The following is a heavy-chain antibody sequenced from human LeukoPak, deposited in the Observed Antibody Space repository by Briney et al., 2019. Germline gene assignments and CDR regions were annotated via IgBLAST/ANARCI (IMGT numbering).Heavy chain of an antibody. CDR1: GFTFSNYH. CDR3: ARETTGFDY. D-gene: IGHD1-14*01. Sequence: PGGSLRLSCAASGFTFSNYHMNWVRQAPGKGLEWVSSIDSSGSTIYYADSVKGRFTISRDSAKNSLYLQLNSLRGEDTAVYYCARETTGFDYWGQGILVTVSS. CDR2: IDSSGSTI. V-gene: IGHV3-48*01. J-gene: IGHJ4*02.